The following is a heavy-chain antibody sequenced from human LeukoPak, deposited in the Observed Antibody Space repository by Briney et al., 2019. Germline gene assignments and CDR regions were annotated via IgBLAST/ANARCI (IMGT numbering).Heavy chain of an antibody. CDR2: CDSEEGET. CDR3: ATDQRGAGLGFVYGSGSFNGLDV. J-gene: IGHJ6*02. D-gene: IGHD3-10*01. Sequence: GASVKVSCKVSGYTHTELSMHWVRQARGKGLEWVGGCDSEEGETIYAQHFQGRVTMTEDTSTDTGYMELSSLRSENTAVYYCATDQRGAGLGFVYGSGSFNGLDVWGQGTTVTVSS. CDR1: GYTHTELS. V-gene: IGHV1-24*01.